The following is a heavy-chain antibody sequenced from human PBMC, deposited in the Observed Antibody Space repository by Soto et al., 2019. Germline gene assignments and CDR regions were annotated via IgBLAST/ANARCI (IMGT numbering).Heavy chain of an antibody. J-gene: IGHJ4*02. CDR1: GGSISSGDYY. CDR3: ATAPQHYDYVCGSYRYTES. Sequence: SETLSLTCTVSGGSISSGDYYWSWIRQPPGKGLEWIGYIYYSGSTYYNPSLKSRVTISVDTSKNQFSLKLSSVTAADTAVYYCATAPQHYDYVCGSYRYTESWGQGTLVTFSS. V-gene: IGHV4-30-4*01. D-gene: IGHD3-16*02. CDR2: IYYSGST.